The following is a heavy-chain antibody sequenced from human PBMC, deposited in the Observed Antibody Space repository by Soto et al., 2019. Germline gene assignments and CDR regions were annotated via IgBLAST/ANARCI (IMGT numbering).Heavy chain of an antibody. Sequence: QITLKESGPTLVNPTQTLTLTCTFSGFSLSTSGVGVGWIRQPPGKALEWLALIYWDDDKRYSPSLKSRLTITKDTYKNHVVLTMTNMDPVDTASYYCAHRTRYCYGSGRESSPFDIWGQGTMVTVSS. J-gene: IGHJ3*02. V-gene: IGHV2-5*02. D-gene: IGHD3-10*01. CDR2: IYWDDDK. CDR1: GFSLSTSGVG. CDR3: AHRTRYCYGSGRESSPFDI.